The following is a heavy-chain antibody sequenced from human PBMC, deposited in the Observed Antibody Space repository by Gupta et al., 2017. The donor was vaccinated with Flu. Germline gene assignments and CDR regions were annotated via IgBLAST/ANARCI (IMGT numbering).Heavy chain of an antibody. CDR2: INGANGNT. CDR3: ARNIGSSWYVN. V-gene: IGHV1-3*01. D-gene: IGHD6-13*01. Sequence: QVQLVPSGAEVQKPGASVKVSCKAPGYTFTSYAMHWVRQAPGQRLEWMGWINGANGNTKYSQKFQGRLTITRDTSASTAYMELSSLRSEDTAVYFCARNIGSSWYVNWGQGTLVTVSS. J-gene: IGHJ4*02. CDR1: GYTFTSYA.